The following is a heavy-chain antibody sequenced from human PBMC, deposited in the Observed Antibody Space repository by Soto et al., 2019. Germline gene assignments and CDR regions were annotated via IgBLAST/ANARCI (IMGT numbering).Heavy chain of an antibody. CDR3: ATLPRSWYRYYYYGMDV. CDR2: FDPEDGET. CDR1: GYTLTELS. Sequence: QVQLVQSGAEVKKPGASVKVSCKVSGYTLTELSMHWVRQAPGKGLEWMGGFDPEDGETIYAQKFQGRVTMTEDTSXDXXYMELSRLRSEDTAVYYCATLPRSWYRYYYYGMDVWGQGTTVTVSS. D-gene: IGHD6-13*01. V-gene: IGHV1-24*01. J-gene: IGHJ6*02.